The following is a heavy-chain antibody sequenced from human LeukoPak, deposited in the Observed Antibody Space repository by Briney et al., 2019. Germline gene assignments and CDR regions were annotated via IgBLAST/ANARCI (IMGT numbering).Heavy chain of an antibody. J-gene: IGHJ5*02. CDR1: GYTFTGYY. Sequence: ASVKVSCKASGYTFTGYYIHCVRQAPGQGLEWMGWINPKSGGTNYAQKFQGRVTMTRDTSINTAYMELTSLRSDDTAVYYCARGRSWVLWELPGSWGQGTLVTVSS. CDR2: INPKSGGT. CDR3: ARGRSWVLWELPGS. V-gene: IGHV1-2*02. D-gene: IGHD1-26*01.